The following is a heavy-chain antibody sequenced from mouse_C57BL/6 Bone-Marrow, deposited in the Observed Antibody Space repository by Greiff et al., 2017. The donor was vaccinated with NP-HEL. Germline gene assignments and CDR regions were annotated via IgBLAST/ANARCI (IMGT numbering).Heavy chain of an antibody. CDR1: GFSLSTFGMG. V-gene: IGHV8-8*01. J-gene: IGHJ1*03. CDR2: IWWGDDK. D-gene: IGHD2-4*01. CDR3: ARVIYYDYDEDYWYFDV. Sequence: QVQLKESGPGILQPSQTLSLTCSFSGFSLSTFGMGVGWIRQPSGKGLEWLAHIWWGDDKYSTPALKSRLTISNDTSKNPVFLKIANVDTADTATYYCARVIYYDYDEDYWYFDVWGTGTTVTVSS.